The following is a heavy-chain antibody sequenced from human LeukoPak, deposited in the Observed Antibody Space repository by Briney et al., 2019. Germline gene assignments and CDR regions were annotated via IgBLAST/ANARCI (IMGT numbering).Heavy chain of an antibody. CDR2: IGIDSGNT. J-gene: IGHJ4*02. CDR3: ARDYKYSFDN. CDR1: GFTPSDYS. V-gene: IGHV3-48*01. Sequence: GGSLRLSCVPSGFTPSDYSMNWVRQAPGKGREWISYIGIDSGNTNYADSVKGRFTISGDKAKNSLYLQMNSLRVEDTAVYYCARDYKYSFDNWGQGTLVTVSS. D-gene: IGHD1-1*01.